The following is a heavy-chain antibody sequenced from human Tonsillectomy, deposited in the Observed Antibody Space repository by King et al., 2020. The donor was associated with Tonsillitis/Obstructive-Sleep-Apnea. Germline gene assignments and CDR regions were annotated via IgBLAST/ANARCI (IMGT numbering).Heavy chain of an antibody. V-gene: IGHV4-59*01. J-gene: IGHJ4*02. Sequence: VQLQESGPGLVKPSETLSLTCTVSGGSISSYYWSWIRQPPGKGLEWIVYIYYSGSTNYNPSLKSRVTISVDTSKNQFSLKLSSVTAADTAVYYCAREHSGVRGAYYFDYWGQGTLVTVSS. CDR2: IYYSGST. CDR3: AREHSGVRGAYYFDY. D-gene: IGHD3-10*01. CDR1: GGSISSYY.